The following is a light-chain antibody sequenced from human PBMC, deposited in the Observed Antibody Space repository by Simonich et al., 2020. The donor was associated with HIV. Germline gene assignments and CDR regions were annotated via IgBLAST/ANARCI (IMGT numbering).Light chain of an antibody. CDR2: TAS. J-gene: IGKJ5*01. V-gene: IGKV1-5*03. CDR3: QHYNSFPVT. Sequence: DIQMTQSPSTLSVSVGDRVTITCRARQSISTWLAWYQQKPGKAPKLLIYTASSLESGVPSRFSGTGSGTEFTLTISSLQPDDFATYYCQHYNSFPVTFGQGTRLEIK. CDR1: QSISTW.